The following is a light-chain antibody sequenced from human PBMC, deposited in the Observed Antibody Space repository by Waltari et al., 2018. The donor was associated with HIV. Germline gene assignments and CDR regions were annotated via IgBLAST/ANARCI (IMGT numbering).Light chain of an antibody. CDR1: TGGFSNSYY. V-gene: IGLV2-11*01. CDR2: DVL. Sequence: QSALTQPRSVSGSPGQSVTLSCTGTTGGFSNSYYVPWYQQPPGKAPNLIIYDVLRRPSGVPDRFAGSKSGNTASLTISGLQADDEADYYCCSYGGTWTNVVFGGGTELTVL. CDR3: CSYGGTWTNVV. J-gene: IGLJ2*01.